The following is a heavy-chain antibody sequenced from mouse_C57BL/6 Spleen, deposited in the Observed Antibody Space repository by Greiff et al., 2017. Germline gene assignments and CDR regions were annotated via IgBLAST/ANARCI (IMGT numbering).Heavy chain of an antibody. Sequence: VQLQQFGAELVKPGASVKLSCKASGYTFTSYWMHWVKQRPGRGLEWIGRIDPNSAGTKYNEKFKSKATLTVDKPSSTAYMQLSSLTSEDSAVNSCASPHYYGSSYYAMDYWGQGTSVSVSS. CDR2: IDPNSAGT. CDR1: GYTFTSYW. D-gene: IGHD1-1*01. J-gene: IGHJ4*01. CDR3: ASPHYYGSSYYAMDY. V-gene: IGHV1-72*01.